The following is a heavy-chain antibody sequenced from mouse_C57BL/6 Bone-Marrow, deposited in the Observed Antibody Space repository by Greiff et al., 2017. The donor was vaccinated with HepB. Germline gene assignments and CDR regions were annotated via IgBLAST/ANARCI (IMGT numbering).Heavy chain of an antibody. V-gene: IGHV5-6*01. J-gene: IGHJ1*03. CDR2: ISSGGGYT. CDR1: GFTFSSYG. D-gene: IGHD1-1*01. CDR3: ARHERLCTVVEYFDV. Sequence: EVQLVESGGDLVKPGGSLKLSCAASGFTFSSYGMPWVSQTPDKRLEWVGIISSGGGYTYYPDSVKGRFTMSRDKAKNTLYLQLSSLKSEDTAMYYCARHERLCTVVEYFDVWGTGTTVTVSS.